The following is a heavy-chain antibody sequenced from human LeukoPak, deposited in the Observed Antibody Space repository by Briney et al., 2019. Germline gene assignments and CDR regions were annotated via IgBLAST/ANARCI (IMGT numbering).Heavy chain of an antibody. V-gene: IGHV3-7*01. CDR2: IKQDGSEK. CDR1: GFTFSSYW. CDR3: ARGPVDYGELLLFDY. Sequence: PGGSLRLSCAAPGFTFSSYWMSWVRQAPGKGLEWVANIKQDGSEKYYVDSVKGRFTISRDNAKNSLYLQMNSLRAEDTAVYYCARGPVDYGELLLFDYWGQGTLVTVSS. D-gene: IGHD4-17*01. J-gene: IGHJ4*02.